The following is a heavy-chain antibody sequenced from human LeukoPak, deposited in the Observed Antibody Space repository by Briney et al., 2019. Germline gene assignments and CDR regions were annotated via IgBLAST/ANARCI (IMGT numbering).Heavy chain of an antibody. Sequence: SETLSLTCTVSGGSISSGVYYWSWIRQPPGKGLEWLGYIYYSGSTYYNPSLKSRVTISVDTSKNQFSLKVSSVTAADTAVYYCARESAAAGFAGLGYGMDVWGQGTTVTVCS. CDR2: IYYSGST. CDR1: GGSISSGVYY. V-gene: IGHV4-30-4*01. CDR3: ARESAAAGFAGLGYGMDV. J-gene: IGHJ6*02. D-gene: IGHD6-13*01.